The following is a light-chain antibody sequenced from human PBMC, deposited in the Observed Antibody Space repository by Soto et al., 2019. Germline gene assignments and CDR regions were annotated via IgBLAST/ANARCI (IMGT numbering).Light chain of an antibody. CDR3: QQYNVHSPWT. Sequence: DIQMTQSPSTLSASVGDRVSITCRASPSVSTWLAWYQQKPGKAPQLLIFKASTLESGVPSRFSGSGSGTEFTLTITSLQPDDCATYYCQQYNVHSPWTFGQGTKVEIK. CDR2: KAS. CDR1: PSVSTW. J-gene: IGKJ1*01. V-gene: IGKV1-5*03.